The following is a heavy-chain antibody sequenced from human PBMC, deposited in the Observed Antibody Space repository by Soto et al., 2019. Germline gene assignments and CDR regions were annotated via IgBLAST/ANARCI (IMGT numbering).Heavy chain of an antibody. Sequence: GGSLRLSCAASGFTFSSYGMHWVRQAPGKGLEWVAVISYDGSNKYYADSVKGRFTISRDNSKNTLYLQMNSLRAEDTAVYYCAKDPTLYSGSPGYFDYWGQGTLVTVSS. CDR2: ISYDGSNK. V-gene: IGHV3-30*18. D-gene: IGHD6-13*01. CDR1: GFTFSSYG. J-gene: IGHJ4*02. CDR3: AKDPTLYSGSPGYFDY.